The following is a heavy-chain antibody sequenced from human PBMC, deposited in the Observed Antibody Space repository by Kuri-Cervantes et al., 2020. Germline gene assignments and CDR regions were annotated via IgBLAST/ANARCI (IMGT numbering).Heavy chain of an antibody. CDR1: GGSISSYY. J-gene: IGHJ2*01. CDR3: ARIVGWYFDL. Sequence: GSLRLSCTVSGGSISSYYWSWIRQAPGKGLEWISYISSSGSSISYADSMKGRFAISRDNAKNSLYLQLDSLRAEDTAVYYCARIVGWYFDLWGRGTLVTVSS. V-gene: IGHV3-11*01. CDR2: ISSSGSSI. D-gene: IGHD1-26*01.